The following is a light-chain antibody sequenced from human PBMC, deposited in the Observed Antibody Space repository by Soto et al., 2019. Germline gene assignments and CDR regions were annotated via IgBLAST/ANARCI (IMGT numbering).Light chain of an antibody. Sequence: IVLTQSPGTLSLSPGERATLSCRASESVDTMYLAWYQQKPGQAPRLLIHGASSRATGIPDRFSGSGSATDFTLTISRLEPEDFAVYYCQQYVTSPRTFGQGTKVDIK. CDR3: QQYVTSPRT. J-gene: IGKJ1*01. V-gene: IGKV3-20*01. CDR2: GAS. CDR1: ESVDTMY.